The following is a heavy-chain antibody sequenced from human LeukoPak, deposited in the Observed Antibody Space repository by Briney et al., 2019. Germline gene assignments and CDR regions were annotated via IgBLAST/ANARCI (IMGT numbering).Heavy chain of an antibody. J-gene: IGHJ4*02. D-gene: IGHD5-18*01. V-gene: IGHV4-59*06. Sequence: SETLSLTCSVSGGSISSYYWSWIRQHPGKGLEWIGYIYYSGSTYYNPSLKSRVTISVNTSKNQFSLKLSSVTAADTAVYYCARVGRRYSYGDDYWGQGTLVTVSS. CDR1: GGSISSYY. CDR2: IYYSGST. CDR3: ARVGRRYSYGDDY.